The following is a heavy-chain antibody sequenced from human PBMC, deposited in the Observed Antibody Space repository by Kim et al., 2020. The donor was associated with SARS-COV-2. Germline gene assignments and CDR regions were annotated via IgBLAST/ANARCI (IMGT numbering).Heavy chain of an antibody. J-gene: IGHJ4*02. CDR3: AKEGSWPFDY. V-gene: IGHV3-9*01. CDR2: I. D-gene: IGHD6-13*01. Sequence: ITYPSSVKGRIHISRDNDKNSLYLQMNRLRAEDTALYYCAKEGSWPFDYWGQGTLVTVSS.